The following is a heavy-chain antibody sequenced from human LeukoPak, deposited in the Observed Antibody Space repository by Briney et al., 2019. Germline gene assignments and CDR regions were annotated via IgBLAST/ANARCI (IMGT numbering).Heavy chain of an antibody. V-gene: IGHV1-69*04. J-gene: IGHJ5*02. CDR3: ASENCSSTSCYLRARAIKSNWFDP. CDR1: GGTFSSYA. Sequence: SVKVSCKASGGTFSSYAISWVRQAPGQGLAWMGRIIPILGIANYAQKFQGRVTITADKSTSTAYMELSSLRSEDTAVYYCASENCSSTSCYLRARAIKSNWFDPWGQGTLVTVSS. CDR2: IIPILGIA. D-gene: IGHD2-2*01.